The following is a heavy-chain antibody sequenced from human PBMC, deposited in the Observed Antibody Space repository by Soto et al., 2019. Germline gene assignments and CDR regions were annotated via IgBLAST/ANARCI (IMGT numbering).Heavy chain of an antibody. CDR2: MNPNSGNT. J-gene: IGHJ6*01. CDR1: GYTFTSYD. V-gene: IGHV1-8*01. D-gene: IGHD3-10*01. CDR3: GIRRQRGYGMDV. Sequence: ASVKVSCKASGYTFTSYDINWVRQATGQGLEWMGWMNPNSGNTGYAQKFQGRVTMTRNTSISTAYMELSSPGSEDTAVYYCGIRRQRGYGMDVWGQGTTVT.